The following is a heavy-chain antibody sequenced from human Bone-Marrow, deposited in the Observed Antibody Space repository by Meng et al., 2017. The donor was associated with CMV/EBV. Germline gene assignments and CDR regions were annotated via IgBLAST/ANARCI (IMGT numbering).Heavy chain of an antibody. CDR1: GFTFRTYE. V-gene: IGHV3-48*03. Sequence: GESLKISCAASGFTFRTYEMNWVRQAPGKGLEWVSYISSGGSSKHYADSVKGRFTIARDNAKNSLYLEINSLRAEDTAVYYCAREGRALDAFDMWGQGTMVTVSS. CDR2: ISSGGSSK. J-gene: IGHJ3*02. D-gene: IGHD1-26*01. CDR3: AREGRALDAFDM.